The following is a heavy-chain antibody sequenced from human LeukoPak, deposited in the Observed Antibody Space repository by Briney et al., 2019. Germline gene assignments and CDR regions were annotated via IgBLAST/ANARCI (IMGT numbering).Heavy chain of an antibody. J-gene: IGHJ6*02. V-gene: IGHV4-59*08. Sequence: SESLSLTCTVSGGSIISSYWSWIRQPPGKGLEWIGYIYYSGSTNLNPSLKSRVTISVHTSKKQFSLRLSSVTAADTAVYYCARHYGDYYYFYGMDVWGQGTTVAVSS. CDR1: GGSIISSY. D-gene: IGHD4-17*01. CDR3: ARHYGDYYYFYGMDV. CDR2: IYYSGST.